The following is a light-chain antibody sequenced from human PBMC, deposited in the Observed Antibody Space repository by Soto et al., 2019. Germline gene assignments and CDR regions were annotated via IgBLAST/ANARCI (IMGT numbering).Light chain of an antibody. CDR2: AAS. J-gene: IGKJ5*01. CDR3: QQNHSPSPIT. Sequence: DIQLTQSPSSLSASVGDRVTITCRASQSITRFLNWYQQKPGKAPKLLIYAASSLESGVPSRFSGSGSGTDFTLTISSLQPEDFATYYCQQNHSPSPITFGQGTRLEIK. V-gene: IGKV1-39*01. CDR1: QSITRF.